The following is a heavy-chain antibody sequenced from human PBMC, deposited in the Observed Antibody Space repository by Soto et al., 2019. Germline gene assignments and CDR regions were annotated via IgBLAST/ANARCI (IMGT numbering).Heavy chain of an antibody. D-gene: IGHD2-2*01. J-gene: IGHJ4*02. CDR1: GYTFTSYY. CDR2: INPSGGST. Sequence: ASVKVSCKASGYTFTSYYMHWVRQAPGQGLEWMGIINPSGGSTSYAQKFQGRVTMTRDTSTSTVYMELSSLRSEDTAVYYCARILGYCSSTSCLPFYYWGQGTLVTVSS. V-gene: IGHV1-46*03. CDR3: ARILGYCSSTSCLPFYY.